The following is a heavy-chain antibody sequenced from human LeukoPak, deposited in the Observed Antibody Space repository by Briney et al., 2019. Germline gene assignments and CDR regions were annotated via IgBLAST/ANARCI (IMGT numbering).Heavy chain of an antibody. J-gene: IGHJ4*02. Sequence: ASVKVSCKASGYIFTSYGITWVRQAPGQGLEWMGWISTYNGDTNYAQNLQGRVTMTTDTSTSTAYMDLRSLRSDDTAVYYCARDTGSSPGDYWGQGTLVTVSS. CDR2: ISTYNGDT. V-gene: IGHV1-18*01. D-gene: IGHD1-26*01. CDR1: GYIFTSYG. CDR3: ARDTGSSPGDY.